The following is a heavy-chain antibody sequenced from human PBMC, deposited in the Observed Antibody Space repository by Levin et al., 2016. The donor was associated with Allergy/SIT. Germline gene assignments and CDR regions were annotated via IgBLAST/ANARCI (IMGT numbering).Heavy chain of an antibody. J-gene: IGHJ4*02. V-gene: IGHV4-59*01. CDR3: ARQNDYGKNTGLGY. D-gene: IGHD4-17*01. CDR2: IYYSGST. CDR1: GGSISSYY. Sequence: SETLSLTCTVSGGSISSYYWSWIRQPPGKGLEWIGYIYYSGSTNYNPSLKSRVTISVDTSKNQFSLKLSSVTAADTAVYYCARQNDYGKNTGLGYWGQGTLVTVSS.